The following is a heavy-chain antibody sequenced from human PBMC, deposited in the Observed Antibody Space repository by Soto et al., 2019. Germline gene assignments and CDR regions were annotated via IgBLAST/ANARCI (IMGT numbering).Heavy chain of an antibody. CDR3: ARGMTTVTTLDY. CDR2: IYYSGST. J-gene: IGHJ4*02. CDR1: GGSISSYY. Sequence: SSETLSLTCTVSGGSISSYYWSWIRQPPGKGLEWIGYIYYSGSTNYNPSLKSRVTISVDTSKNQFSLKLSSVTAADTAVYYCARGMTTVTTLDYWGQGTLVTVSS. D-gene: IGHD4-4*01. V-gene: IGHV4-59*12.